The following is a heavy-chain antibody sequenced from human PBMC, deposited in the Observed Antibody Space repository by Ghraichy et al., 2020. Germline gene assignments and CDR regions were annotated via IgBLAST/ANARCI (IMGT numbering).Heavy chain of an antibody. D-gene: IGHD2-8*02. J-gene: IGHJ4*02. CDR1: GFTFGSYG. Sequence: GGSLRLSCVGSGFTFGSYGMNWVRQAPAKGLEWVSVVSYDGNSENYADSVKGRFTTSRDNPKNTLYLQMNSLRDEDTAVYYCAKASRNRGRTGYDFDSCGQGTLVTVSS. CDR3: AKASRNRGRTGYDFDS. V-gene: IGHV3-30*18. CDR2: VSYDGNSE.